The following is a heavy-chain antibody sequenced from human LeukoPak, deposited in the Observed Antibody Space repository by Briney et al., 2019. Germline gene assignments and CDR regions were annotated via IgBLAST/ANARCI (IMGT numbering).Heavy chain of an antibody. V-gene: IGHV3-30*03. CDR3: ARDSPFFDY. CDR1: GFTFSSYG. CDR2: ISYNGSNK. J-gene: IGHJ4*02. Sequence: PGGSLRLSCADSGFTFSSYGMHWVRQAPGKGLEWVAVISYNGSNKYYADSVKGRFTISRDNSKNTLYLQMNSLRAEDTAVYYCARDSPFFDYWGQGTLVTVTS.